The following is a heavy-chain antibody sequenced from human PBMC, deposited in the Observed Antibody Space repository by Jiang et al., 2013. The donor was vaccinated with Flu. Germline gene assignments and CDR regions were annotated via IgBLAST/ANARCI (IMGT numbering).Heavy chain of an antibody. Sequence: RISCRTSGYIFTSYWITWVRQTPGKGLEWMGRIDPADSYSNYSLSFQGHVNISVDRSISTAYLQWSSLKASDTAIYYCARHNGASAHQRSLPGNNWFDPWGQGTLVTVSS. V-gene: IGHV5-10-1*01. CDR2: IDPADSYS. CDR3: ARHNGASAHQRSLPGNNWFDP. D-gene: IGHD2-8*01. J-gene: IGHJ5*02. CDR1: GYIFTSYW.